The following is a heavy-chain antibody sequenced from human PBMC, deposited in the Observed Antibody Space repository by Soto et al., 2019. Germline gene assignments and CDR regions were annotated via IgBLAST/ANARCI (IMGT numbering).Heavy chain of an antibody. D-gene: IGHD3-16*01. CDR2: IYHSGGT. J-gene: IGHJ5*02. CDR1: GGSIRYRYS. Sequence: QLQLQESGSGLVQPSQTLSLTCAVSGGSIRYRYSWSWVRQPPGKGLEWIGYIYHSGGTYYNPSLKSRVTILVDTSKNQLSLKLNSVTAADTAVYYCANFGAGSQLSWGQGTLVTVSS. CDR3: ANFGAGSQLS. V-gene: IGHV4-30-2*01.